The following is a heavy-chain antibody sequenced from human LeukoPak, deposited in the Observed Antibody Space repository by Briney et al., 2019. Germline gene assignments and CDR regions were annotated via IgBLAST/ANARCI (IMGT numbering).Heavy chain of an antibody. Sequence: PGGSLRLSCAASGFTFSSYGMHWVRQAPGKGLEWVAFIRYDGSNKYYADSVKGRFTISRDNSKNTLYLQMNSLRAEDTAVYYCAKDFGYPYPYFDCWGQGTLVTVSS. CDR1: GFTFSSYG. J-gene: IGHJ4*02. CDR2: IRYDGSNK. V-gene: IGHV3-30*02. CDR3: AKDFGYPYPYFDC. D-gene: IGHD2-15*01.